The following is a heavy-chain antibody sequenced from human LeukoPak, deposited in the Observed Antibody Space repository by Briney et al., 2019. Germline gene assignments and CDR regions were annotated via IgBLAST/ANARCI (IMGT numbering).Heavy chain of an antibody. D-gene: IGHD3-10*01. Sequence: PSETLSLTCTVSGGSISTSGYYWSWIRQSPGKGLEWIGYIYYSGPTTYNPSLESRLTISIDISKNQFSLNLSSVTAADTAVYYCARYNHMVREVIITQAPSYYYGMGVWGQGTTVTVSS. CDR1: GGSISTSGYY. J-gene: IGHJ6*02. CDR3: ARYNHMVREVIITQAPSYYYGMGV. CDR2: IYYSGPT. V-gene: IGHV4-30-2*06.